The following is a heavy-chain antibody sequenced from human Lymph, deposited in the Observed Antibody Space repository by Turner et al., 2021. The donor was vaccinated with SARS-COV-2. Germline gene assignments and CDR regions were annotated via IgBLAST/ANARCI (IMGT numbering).Heavy chain of an antibody. D-gene: IGHD4-17*01. V-gene: IGHV3-21*01. J-gene: IGHJ4*02. CDR1: GFTLSTYS. CDR2: ISSSSSYI. CDR3: ARDIPTTADYFDY. Sequence: EVQLVESGGGLVEPGGSLRLSCAASGFTLSTYSMNWVRQAPGKGLEWISSISSSSSYIYYADSVKGRFTIYGDDAKNSRYLQMNSLRAEDTAVYYCARDIPTTADYFDYWGQGTLVTVSS.